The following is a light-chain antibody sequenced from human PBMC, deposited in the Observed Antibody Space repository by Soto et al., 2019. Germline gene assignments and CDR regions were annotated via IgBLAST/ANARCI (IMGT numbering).Light chain of an antibody. V-gene: IGKV1-5*03. CDR1: QTISSW. CDR2: KAS. J-gene: IGKJ1*01. Sequence: DIQMTQSPSTLSASVGDRVTITCRASQTISSWLAWYQQKPGMAPKLLIYKASSLQSGVPSRFSGSGSGTEFTLTISRLQPDYFATYYCQQYSRCSAFGQGTKVELK. CDR3: QQYSRCSA.